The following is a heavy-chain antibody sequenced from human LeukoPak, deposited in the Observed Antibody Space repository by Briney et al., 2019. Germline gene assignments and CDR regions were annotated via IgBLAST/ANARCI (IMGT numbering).Heavy chain of an antibody. CDR3: ARSVGRCSGGSCYSLYYYYGMDV. D-gene: IGHD2-15*01. Sequence: SETLSLTCAVYGGSFSGYYWSWIRQPPGKGLEWIGEINHSGSTNYNPSLKSRVTISEDTSKNQFSLKLSSVTAADTAVYYCARSVGRCSGGSCYSLYYYYGMDVWGKGTTVTVSS. V-gene: IGHV4-34*01. CDR1: GGSFSGYY. CDR2: INHSGST. J-gene: IGHJ6*04.